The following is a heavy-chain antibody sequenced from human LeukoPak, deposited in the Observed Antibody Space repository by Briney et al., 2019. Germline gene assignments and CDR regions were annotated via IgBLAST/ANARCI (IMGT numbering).Heavy chain of an antibody. CDR2: IYYSGST. J-gene: IGHJ4*02. CDR3: ASGDLLTGYYYSDY. Sequence: SETLSLTCTVSGGSISSGDYYWSWIRQPPGKGLEWIGYIYYSGSTYYNPSLKSRVTISVDTSKNQFSLKLSSVTAADTAVYYCASGDLLTGYYYSDYWGQGTLVTVSS. D-gene: IGHD3-9*01. CDR1: GGSISSGDYY. V-gene: IGHV4-30-4*08.